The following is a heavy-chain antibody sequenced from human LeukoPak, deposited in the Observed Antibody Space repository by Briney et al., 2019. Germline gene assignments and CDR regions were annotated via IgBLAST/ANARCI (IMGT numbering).Heavy chain of an antibody. CDR1: GYTFTAYY. J-gene: IGHJ4*02. CDR3: ARIRVSFYNDSSAFHSFDY. D-gene: IGHD3-22*01. CDR2: INPNSGGT. V-gene: IGHV1-2*02. Sequence: ASVKVSCKASGYTFTAYYMHWVRQAPGQGLEWMGWINPNSGGTNYAQRFQGRVTMTRDTSISTAYMELSSLRSDDTAVYYCARIRVSFYNDSSAFHSFDYWGQGTLVTVSS.